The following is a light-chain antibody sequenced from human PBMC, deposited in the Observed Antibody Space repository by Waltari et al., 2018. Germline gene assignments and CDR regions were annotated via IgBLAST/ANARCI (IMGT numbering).Light chain of an antibody. J-gene: IGLJ2*01. CDR3: QVWDSRSDHYVV. Sequence: SYVLTQPPSVSVAPGKTAWITCGGNNFGSKSVHWYQQKPGQAPVLVISYDSDRPSGCPERFSGSKSGNTATLTISRVEAADEADYYCQVWDSRSDHYVVFGGGTKLTVL. V-gene: IGLV3-21*04. CDR2: YDS. CDR1: NFGSKS.